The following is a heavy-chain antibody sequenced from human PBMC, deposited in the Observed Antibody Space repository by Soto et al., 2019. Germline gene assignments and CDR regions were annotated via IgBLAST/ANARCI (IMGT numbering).Heavy chain of an antibody. J-gene: IGHJ4*02. V-gene: IGHV3-23*01. Sequence: EVQLLESGGGLVQPGGSLRLSCAASGFTFSSYAMSWVRQAPGKGLEWVSAISGSGVSTYYADSVKGRFTISRDNSKNTLYLQMNSLRAGDTALYYCARADYGDLRAFDYWGQGTLVSVSS. CDR2: ISGSGVST. D-gene: IGHD4-17*01. CDR1: GFTFSSYA. CDR3: ARADYGDLRAFDY.